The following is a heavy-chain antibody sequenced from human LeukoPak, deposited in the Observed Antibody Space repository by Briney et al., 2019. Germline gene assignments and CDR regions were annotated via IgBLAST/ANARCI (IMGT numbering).Heavy chain of an antibody. CDR3: ARGASNYGTFIFDY. Sequence: GGSLRLSCAASGFTFSSYEMNWVRQVPGKGLEWVSYISSSGSTIYYADSVKGRFTISRDNAKNSLYLQMNSLRAEDTAVYYCARGASNYGTFIFDYWGQGTLVTVSS. CDR1: GFTFSSYE. J-gene: IGHJ4*02. D-gene: IGHD4-11*01. CDR2: ISSSGSTI. V-gene: IGHV3-48*03.